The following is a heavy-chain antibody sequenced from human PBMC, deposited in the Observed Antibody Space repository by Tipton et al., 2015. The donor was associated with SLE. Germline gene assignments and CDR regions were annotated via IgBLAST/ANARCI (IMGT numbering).Heavy chain of an antibody. J-gene: IGHJ3*02. CDR2: IYYSGST. V-gene: IGHV4-59*01. CDR1: GGSTSSYY. CDR3: ARGTGPDAFDI. Sequence: LRLSCTVSGGSTSSYYWSWIRQPPGKGLEWIGYIYYSGSTNYNPSLKSRVTISVDTSKNQFSLKLSSVTAADTAVYYCARGTGPDAFDIWGQGTMVTVSS. D-gene: IGHD3/OR15-3a*01.